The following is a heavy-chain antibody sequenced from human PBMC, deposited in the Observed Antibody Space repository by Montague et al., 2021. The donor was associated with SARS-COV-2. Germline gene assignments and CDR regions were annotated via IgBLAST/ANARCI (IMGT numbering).Heavy chain of an antibody. Sequence: SETLSLTCTVSGCSISIYYWSWIRQPPGKGLEWIGYVYYSGSTNYNPSLKSRVTISVDTPKNQFSLKLMSVTAADTAVYYCARGERGAWYNHYFDYWGQGALVTVSS. V-gene: IGHV4-59*13. CDR3: ARGERGAWYNHYFDY. CDR2: VYYSGST. D-gene: IGHD6-19*01. J-gene: IGHJ4*02. CDR1: GCSISIYY.